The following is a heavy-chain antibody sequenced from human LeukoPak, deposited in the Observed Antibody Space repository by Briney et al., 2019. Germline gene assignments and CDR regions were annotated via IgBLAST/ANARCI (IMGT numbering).Heavy chain of an antibody. CDR3: ARVLEAASFDY. J-gene: IGHJ4*02. D-gene: IGHD6-13*01. CDR1: GFTFSIYG. V-gene: IGHV3-21*01. CDR2: TSSSSSHI. Sequence: GGSLRLSCAASGFTFSIYGMSWVRQAPGKGLEWVSSTSSSSSHIYYADSVKGRFTMSRDNAKNSLYLQMNSLRADDTAVYYCARVLEAASFDYWGQGSPVTVSS.